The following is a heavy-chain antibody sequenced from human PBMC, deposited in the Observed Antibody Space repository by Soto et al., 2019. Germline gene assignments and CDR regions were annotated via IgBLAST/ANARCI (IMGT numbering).Heavy chain of an antibody. V-gene: IGHV6-1*01. D-gene: IGHD5-12*01. J-gene: IGHJ3*02. CDR2: TYYRSKWYN. CDR1: GDSVSSNSAA. Sequence: SQTLSLTCAISGDSVSSNSAAWNWIRQSPSRGLEWLGRTYYRSKWYNDYAVSVKSRITINPDTSKNQFSLQLNSVTPEDTAVYYCARVSGSGLGGYGAFDIWGQGTMVTVSS. CDR3: ARVSGSGLGGYGAFDI.